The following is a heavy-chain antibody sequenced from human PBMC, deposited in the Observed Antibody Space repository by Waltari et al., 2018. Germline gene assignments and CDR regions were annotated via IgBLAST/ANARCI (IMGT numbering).Heavy chain of an antibody. CDR3: ARVRGSGWPYYYMDV. V-gene: IGHV1-2*06. Sequence: QVQLVQSGAEVKKPGASVKVSCKASGYTFTGYYMHWVRQAPGQGLEWMGRINPNSGGTNYAQKFQGRVTMTRDTSISTAYMELSRLRSDDTAVYYCARVRGSGWPYYYMDVWGKGTTVTVSS. CDR1: GYTFTGYY. D-gene: IGHD6-19*01. J-gene: IGHJ6*03. CDR2: INPNSGGT.